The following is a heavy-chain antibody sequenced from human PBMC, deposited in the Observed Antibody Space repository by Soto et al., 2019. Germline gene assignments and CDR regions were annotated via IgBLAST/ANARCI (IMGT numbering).Heavy chain of an antibody. V-gene: IGHV3-30-3*01. CDR3: ARDKSGDSSGYYPDY. CDR2: ISYDGSNK. CDR1: GFTFSSYA. J-gene: IGHJ4*02. D-gene: IGHD3-22*01. Sequence: PGGSLRLSCAASGFTFSSYAMHWVRQDPSKGLEWVAVISYDGSNKYYAASVKGRFTISRDNSKNTLYLQRNSLRAEDTAVYYCARDKSGDSSGYYPDYWGQGTLVTVSS.